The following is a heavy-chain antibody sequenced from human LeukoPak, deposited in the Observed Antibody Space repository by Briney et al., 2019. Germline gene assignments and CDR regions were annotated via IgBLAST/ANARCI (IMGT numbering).Heavy chain of an antibody. CDR3: ASPRYYYDSSGSRPVDY. CDR2: INHSGNT. D-gene: IGHD3-22*01. CDR1: GGSFSGYY. J-gene: IGHJ4*02. Sequence: PSETLSLTCAVYGGSFSGYYWSWIRQPPGKGLEWIGEINHSGNTNYNPSLKSRVTISVDTSKNQFSLKLSSVTAADTAVYHCASPRYYYDSSGSRPVDYWGQGTLVTVSS. V-gene: IGHV4-34*01.